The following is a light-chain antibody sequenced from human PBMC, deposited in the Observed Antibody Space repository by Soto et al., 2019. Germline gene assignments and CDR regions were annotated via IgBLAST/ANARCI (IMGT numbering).Light chain of an antibody. J-gene: IGLJ1*01. CDR2: DVS. Sequence: QSVLTQPASVSGSPGQSITISCTGTSSDVGGYNYVSWYQQHPGKAPKLMIYDVSNRPSGVSNCFSGSKSGNTASLTISGLQAEDEADYYCSSYTSSSTPSDVFGTGTKVTVL. CDR3: SSYTSSSTPSDV. CDR1: SSDVGGYNY. V-gene: IGLV2-14*01.